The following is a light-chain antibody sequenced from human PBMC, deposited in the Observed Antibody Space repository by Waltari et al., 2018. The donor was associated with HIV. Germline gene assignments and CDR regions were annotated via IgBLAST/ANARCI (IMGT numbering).Light chain of an antibody. CDR3: QQYYSSLPT. J-gene: IGKJ1*01. CDR1: QSVLDSSNNKNC. Sequence: DIVMTQSPDSLVVSLGERATIHCKASQSVLDSSNNKNCLGWYQQKPGQPPKLFIYWASTRGSGVPDRFSGSGSGTDFNLTISSLQAEDVAVYYCQQYYSSLPTFGKGTKVESK. CDR2: WAS. V-gene: IGKV4-1*01.